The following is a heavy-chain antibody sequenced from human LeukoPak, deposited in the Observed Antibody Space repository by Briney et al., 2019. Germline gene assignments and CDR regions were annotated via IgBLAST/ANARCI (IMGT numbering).Heavy chain of an antibody. J-gene: IGHJ5*02. D-gene: IGHD6-13*01. CDR3: ARGVWTEAAGNRWFDP. CDR2: IYYSGST. CDR1: GGSISSGDYY. V-gene: IGHV4-30-4*01. Sequence: PSQTLSLTCTVSGGSISSGDYYWSWIRQPPGKGLEWIGHIYYSGSTYYNPSLKSRVTISVDTSKNQFSLKLSSVTAADTAVYYCARGVWTEAAGNRWFDPWGQGTLVTVSS.